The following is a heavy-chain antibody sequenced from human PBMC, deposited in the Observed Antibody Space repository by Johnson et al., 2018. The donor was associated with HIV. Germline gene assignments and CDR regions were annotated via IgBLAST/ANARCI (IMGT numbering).Heavy chain of an antibody. CDR1: GFTFSSYA. CDR3: ARNRGDSPPDAFDI. D-gene: IGHD3-10*01. J-gene: IGHJ3*02. V-gene: IGHV3-30-3*01. Sequence: QVQLVESGGGVVQPGRSLRLSCAASGFTFSSYAMHWVRQAPGKGLEWVAVISYDGSNKYYADSVKGRFTISRDNSKNTLYLQMNSLRAEDMAVYYCARNRGDSPPDAFDIWGQGTMFTVSS. CDR2: ISYDGSNK.